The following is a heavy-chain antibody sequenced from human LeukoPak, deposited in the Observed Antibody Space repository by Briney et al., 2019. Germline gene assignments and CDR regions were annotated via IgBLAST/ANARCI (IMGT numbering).Heavy chain of an antibody. D-gene: IGHD5-18*01. CDR2: INAGNGNT. CDR3: ARERYSYGSSFDY. CDR1: GYTFTSYA. Sequence: GASVKVSCKASGYTFTSYAMHWVRQAPGQRLEWMGWINAGNGNTKYSQEFQGRVTITRDTSASTAYMELSSLRAEDMAVYYCARERYSYGSSFDYWGQGTLVTVSS. J-gene: IGHJ4*02. V-gene: IGHV1-3*03.